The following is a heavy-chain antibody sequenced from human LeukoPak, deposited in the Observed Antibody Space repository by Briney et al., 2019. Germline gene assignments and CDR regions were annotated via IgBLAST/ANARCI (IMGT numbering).Heavy chain of an antibody. CDR3: ATKQWLAPPPDS. CDR2: INTDVTVT. V-gene: IGHV3-74*01. D-gene: IGHD6-19*01. CDR1: GFTFSKYW. J-gene: IGHJ4*02. Sequence: AGGSLRLSCAASGFTFSKYWMLWVRHAPGKGLESVSRINTDVTVTTYADSVKGRFTVSRDNADNTMFLQMNSVRDEDTAVYYCATKQWLAPPPDSWGQGTPVTVSS.